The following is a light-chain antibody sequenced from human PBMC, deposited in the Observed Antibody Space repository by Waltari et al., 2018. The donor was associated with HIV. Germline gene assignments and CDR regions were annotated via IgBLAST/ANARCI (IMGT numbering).Light chain of an antibody. CDR2: GAS. CDR1: QNVNTF. CDR3: LQTYTSPLT. J-gene: IGKJ3*01. Sequence: DIQMTQSPSSLSASVGDRVTLTCRTSQNVNTFLNWYQLKPGKVPKLLIYGASNLESVVPSRFGGTGSGTDFTLTISSLQPEDFATYFCLQTYTSPLTFGPGTKLDVK. V-gene: IGKV1-39*01.